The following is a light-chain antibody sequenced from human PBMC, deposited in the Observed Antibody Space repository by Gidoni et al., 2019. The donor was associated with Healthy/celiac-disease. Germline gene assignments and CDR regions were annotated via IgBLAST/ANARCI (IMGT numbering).Light chain of an antibody. J-gene: IGKJ4*01. CDR2: GAS. Sequence: SVLTQSPGTLSLSPGERATLSCRASQSVSSSYLAWSQQKPGQAPRLLIYGASSRATGIPDRFSGSGSGTDFTLTISRLEPEDFAVYYCQQYGSSPPRYTFGGGTKVEIK. CDR1: QSVSSSY. V-gene: IGKV3-20*01. CDR3: QQYGSSPPRYT.